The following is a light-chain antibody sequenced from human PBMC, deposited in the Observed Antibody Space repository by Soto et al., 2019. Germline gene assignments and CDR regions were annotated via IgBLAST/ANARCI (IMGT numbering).Light chain of an antibody. CDR2: AAS. Sequence: DIQMTQSPSSLSASVGDRVTITCRASQSISSYLNWYQQKPGKAPKLLIYAASSLQSGVPSRFSGSGSGTDFTLTISSQQPQDFGTYYCQQIYSTLWTFGQGTKVEIK. V-gene: IGKV1-39*01. CDR3: QQIYSTLWT. J-gene: IGKJ1*01. CDR1: QSISSY.